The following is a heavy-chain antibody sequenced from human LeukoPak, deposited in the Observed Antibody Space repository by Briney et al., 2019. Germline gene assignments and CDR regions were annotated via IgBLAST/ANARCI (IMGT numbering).Heavy chain of an antibody. Sequence: GGPLRLSCAASGFTFRNYAMSWVRQAPGKGLEWVSLISGSGVGTYYADSVKGRFTISRDNSKNTLYLQMSSLRADDTALYYCLVSSSSDSWGQGTPVTVSS. CDR1: GFTFRNYA. D-gene: IGHD6-13*01. V-gene: IGHV3-23*01. CDR3: LVSSSSDS. J-gene: IGHJ4*02. CDR2: ISGSGVGT.